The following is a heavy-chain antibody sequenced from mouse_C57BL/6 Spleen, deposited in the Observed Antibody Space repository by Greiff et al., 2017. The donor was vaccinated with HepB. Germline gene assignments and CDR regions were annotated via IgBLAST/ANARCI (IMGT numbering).Heavy chain of an antibody. D-gene: IGHD1-1*01. J-gene: IGHJ4*01. CDR2: INPNNGGT. CDR1: GYTFTDYN. Sequence: VQLKQSGPELVKPGASVKMSCKASGYTFTDYNMHWVKQSHGKSLEWIGYINPNNGGTSYNQKFKGKATLTVNKSSSTAYMELRSLTSEDSAVYYCARDTTVVAPWAMDYWGQGTSVTVSS. V-gene: IGHV1-22*01. CDR3: ARDTTVVAPWAMDY.